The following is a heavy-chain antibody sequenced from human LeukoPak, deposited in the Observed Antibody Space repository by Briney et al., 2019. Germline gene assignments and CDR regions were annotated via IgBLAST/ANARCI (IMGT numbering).Heavy chain of an antibody. J-gene: IGHJ4*02. V-gene: IGHV3-21*04. D-gene: IGHD2-2*02. CDR2: ISTSSSYI. CDR3: AKASRRHCPNTSCYTLDY. Sequence: GGSLRLSCAASGFTFSSYSMNWVRQAPGKGLEGVSSISTSSSYIFYADSLKGRFTISRHNAQSSLFLQTNSLRAEDTAVYHCAKASRRHCPNTSCYTLDYWGQGTLVTVSS. CDR1: GFTFSSYS.